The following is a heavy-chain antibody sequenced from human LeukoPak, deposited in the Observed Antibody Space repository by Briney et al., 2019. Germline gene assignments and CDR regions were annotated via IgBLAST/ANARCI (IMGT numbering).Heavy chain of an antibody. V-gene: IGHV4-39*02. Sequence: SETLSLTCTVSGGSISSSSYYWGWIRQPPGKGLEWIGSIYYSGSTYYNPSLKSRVTISVDTSKNQFSLKLSSVTAADTAVYYCARDTRVHYYDSSGPVDYWGQGTRVTVAS. CDR3: ARDTRVHYYDSSGPVDY. J-gene: IGHJ4*02. CDR2: IYYSGST. CDR1: GGSISSSSYY. D-gene: IGHD3-22*01.